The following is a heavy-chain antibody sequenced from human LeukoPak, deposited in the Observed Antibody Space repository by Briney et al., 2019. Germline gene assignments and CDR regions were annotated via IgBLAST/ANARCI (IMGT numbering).Heavy chain of an antibody. CDR3: AKDYKNWNGVSWFDP. Sequence: GGSLRLSCAAAGFTFSNSGMHWVRETPGKGLEGVAVISSDGSSKYYADSVKGRFTISRDNSKNTLYLQMNSLRVEDTVVYYCAKDYKNWNGVSWFDPWGQGTLVTVSS. CDR2: ISSDGSSK. CDR1: GFTFSNSG. D-gene: IGHD3-3*01. J-gene: IGHJ5*02. V-gene: IGHV3-30*18.